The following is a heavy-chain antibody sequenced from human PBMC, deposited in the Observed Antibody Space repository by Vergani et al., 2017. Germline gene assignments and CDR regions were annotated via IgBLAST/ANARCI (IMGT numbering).Heavy chain of an antibody. V-gene: IGHV4-34*02. CDR3: AVRPRVNLVGGEIVTNRTFDY. Sequence: QVQLQQWGAGVVKPSGTLSLTCAVFGESFSSFYWSWIRQPPGKGLEWSGEINNDGHTNYNPSLESRVPVSRDTAKNQFSLNLMSVTAADTAMYYCAVRPRVNLVGGEIVTNRTFDYWSQGSLVTVSS. D-gene: IGHD3-10*01. J-gene: IGHJ4*02. CDR2: INNDGHT. CDR1: GESFSSFY.